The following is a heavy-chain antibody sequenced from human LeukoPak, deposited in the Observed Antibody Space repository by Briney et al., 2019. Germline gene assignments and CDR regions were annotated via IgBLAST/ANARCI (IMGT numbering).Heavy chain of an antibody. CDR3: ARRSVAGSLDY. D-gene: IGHD6-19*01. CDR2: ISYHGSNK. CDR1: GFTFSSYA. V-gene: IGHV3-30*04. J-gene: IGHJ4*02. Sequence: GGSLRLSCAASGFTFSSYAMHWVREAPGKGLEWVAVISYHGSNKNYADSVKGRFTISRDNSKNTLYLQMNSLRAEDTAVYYCARRSVAGSLDYWGQGSLVTVSS.